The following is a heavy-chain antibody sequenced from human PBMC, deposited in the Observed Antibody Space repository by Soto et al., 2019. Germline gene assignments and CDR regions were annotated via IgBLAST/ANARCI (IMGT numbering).Heavy chain of an antibody. J-gene: IGHJ2*01. CDR2: INAGNGNT. V-gene: IGHV1-3*01. CDR1: GYTFTSYA. Sequence: QVQLVQSGAEVKKPGASVKVSCKASGYTFTSYAIHWVRQAPGQRLEWMGWINAGNGNTKYSQKFQGSVTITRDTSARTAYMELSSLKSEDTAVFCCARSRGSSSWPYWYFDLWGHGTLVTVSS. CDR3: ARSRGSSSWPYWYFDL. D-gene: IGHD6-13*01.